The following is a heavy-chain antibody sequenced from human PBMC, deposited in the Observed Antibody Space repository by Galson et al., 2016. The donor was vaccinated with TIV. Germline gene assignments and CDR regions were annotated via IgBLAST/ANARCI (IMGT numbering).Heavy chain of an antibody. D-gene: IGHD1/OR15-1a*01. CDR1: GLDVSRNY. J-gene: IGHJ4*02. Sequence: SLRLACAASGLDVSRNYMNWVRQAPGKGLEWVSALYVLGTTYYADSVKGRFTVSGDTSKNTLYLEMSTLRAEDTAVYYRATTGGTNWNYFDNWCQGTLVNVSS. V-gene: IGHV3-53*01. CDR2: LYVLGTT. CDR3: ATTGGTNWNYFDN.